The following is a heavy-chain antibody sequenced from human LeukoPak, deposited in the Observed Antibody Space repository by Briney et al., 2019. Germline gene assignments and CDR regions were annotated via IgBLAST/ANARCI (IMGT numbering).Heavy chain of an antibody. D-gene: IGHD3/OR15-3a*01. J-gene: IGHJ4*02. CDR2: IGGSGTI. V-gene: IGHV3-11*04. CDR3: ARVGLGTREFDY. Sequence: GGSLRLSCAASGFTFSDYSMSWIRQAPGKGLEWVSYIGGSGTIFYADSVKGRFTISRDNAQSSLYLQMNSVRAEDTAVYYCARVGLGTREFDYCGQGTLVTVSS. CDR1: GFTFSDYS.